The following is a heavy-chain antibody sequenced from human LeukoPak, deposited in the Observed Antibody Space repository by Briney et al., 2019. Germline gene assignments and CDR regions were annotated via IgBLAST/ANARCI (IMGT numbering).Heavy chain of an antibody. CDR2: IIPIFGAT. CDR1: GGTFSSYG. J-gene: IGHJ6*03. D-gene: IGHD1-14*01. CDR3: ARYHCNAGGDISGECSYMDD. Sequence: ASVKVSCKASGGTFSSYGISWVRQAPGQGLEWMGGIIPIFGATNYAQKFQGRVTITADESTSTAYMELSSLRSEDTAVYYCARYHCNAGGDISGECSYMDDWGKGTPVTV. V-gene: IGHV1-69*13.